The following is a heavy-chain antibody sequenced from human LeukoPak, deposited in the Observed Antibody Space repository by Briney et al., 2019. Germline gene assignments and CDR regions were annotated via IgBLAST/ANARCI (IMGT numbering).Heavy chain of an antibody. D-gene: IGHD1-26*01. CDR2: IHNSGSN. J-gene: IGHJ3*02. CDR3: VRDWEGFNFDI. V-gene: IGHV4-59*02. Sequence: SETLSLTCTASGASVSSYYWSWFRRPPGGGRGWIAYIHNSGSNNYKPSIQSRATIAVDTSKKQFSLKMSTVAAAAAAIYYCVRDWEGFNFDIWGQGTVVTVSS. CDR1: GASVSSYY.